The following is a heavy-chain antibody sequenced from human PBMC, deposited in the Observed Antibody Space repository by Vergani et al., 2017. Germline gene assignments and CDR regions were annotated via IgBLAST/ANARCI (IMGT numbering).Heavy chain of an antibody. CDR1: GFTFSSYA. Sequence: EVQLLESGGGLVQPGGSLRLSCAASGFTFSSYAMSWVRQAPGKGLEWVSAISGSGGSTYYADSVKGRFTISRDNSKNTLYLQMNSLRAEDRAVYYGANPNKGAAGGVGAFDIWGQGTMVTVSS. J-gene: IGHJ3*02. CDR2: ISGSGGST. V-gene: IGHV3-23*01. CDR3: ANPNKGAAGGVGAFDI. D-gene: IGHD1-26*01.